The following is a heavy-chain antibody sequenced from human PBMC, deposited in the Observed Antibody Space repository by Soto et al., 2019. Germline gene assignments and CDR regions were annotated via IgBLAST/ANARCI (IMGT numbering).Heavy chain of an antibody. CDR2: ISYDGSNK. V-gene: IGHV3-30*18. CDR3: AKGLSYSVIDY. Sequence: QVQLVESGGGVVQPGRSLRLPCAASGFTFSTYGMHWVRQAPGKGLEWVAVISYDGSNKYYADSVKGRFTISRDNSKNTLYLQMSSLRAEDTAVYYCAKGLSYSVIDYWGQGTLVTVSS. J-gene: IGHJ4*02. D-gene: IGHD5-18*01. CDR1: GFTFSTYG.